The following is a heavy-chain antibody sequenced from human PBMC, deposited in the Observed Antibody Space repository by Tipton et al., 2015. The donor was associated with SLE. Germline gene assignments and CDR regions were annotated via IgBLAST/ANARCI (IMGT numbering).Heavy chain of an antibody. CDR1: GGSVSSSGYY. CDR2: IYKSGGT. CDR3: ARDDVVLIPAARYSYHYMDV. D-gene: IGHD2-2*01. J-gene: IGHJ6*03. Sequence: TLSLTCTVSGGSVSSSGYYWSWIRQPAGKGLEWIGRIYKSGGTNYNASLKRRVTMSIDASKNQLYLKLDSVTAADTAIYYCARDDVVLIPAARYSYHYMDVWGKGATVTVSS. V-gene: IGHV4-61*02.